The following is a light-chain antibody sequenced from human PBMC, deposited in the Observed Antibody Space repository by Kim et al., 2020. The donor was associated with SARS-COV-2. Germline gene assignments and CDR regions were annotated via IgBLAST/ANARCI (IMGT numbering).Light chain of an antibody. CDR1: LRLVNRDGNTY. V-gene: IGKV2-30*01. CDR3: LQGTHWTKT. CDR2: DVS. J-gene: IGKJ2*01. Sequence: PPATITCRSRLRLVNRDGNTYLNWIYQRPGQSPRRLIHDVSKRDSGVPDRFIGSESGTDFTLKISGVEAEDFGVYYCLQGTHWTKTFGQGTKLEI.